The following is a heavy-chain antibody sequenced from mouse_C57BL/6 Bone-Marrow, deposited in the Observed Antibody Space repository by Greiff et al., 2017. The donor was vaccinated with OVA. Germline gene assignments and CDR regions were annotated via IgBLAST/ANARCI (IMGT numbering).Heavy chain of an antibody. CDR2: ISGGGGNT. V-gene: IGHV5-9*01. CDR3: ARRSSGYVPWFAY. J-gene: IGHJ3*01. D-gene: IGHD3-2*02. CDR1: GFTFSSYT. Sequence: EVKLMESGGGLVKPGGSLKLSCAASGFTFSSYTMSWVRQTPEKRLEWVATISGGGGNTYYPDSVKGRFTISRDNAKNTLYLQMSSLSSEATALYYCARRSSGYVPWFAYWGQGTLVTVSA.